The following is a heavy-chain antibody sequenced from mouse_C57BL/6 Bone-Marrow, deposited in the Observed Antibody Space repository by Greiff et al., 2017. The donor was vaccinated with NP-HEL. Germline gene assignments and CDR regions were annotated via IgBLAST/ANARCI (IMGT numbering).Heavy chain of an antibody. D-gene: IGHD1-2*01. CDR3: ARITTARGFAY. CDR1: GFTFSDYG. Sequence: EVKLEESGGGLVKPGGSLKLSCAASGFTFSDYGMHWVRQAPEKGLEWVAYISSGSSTIYYEDTVKGRFTISRDNSNNTLFLQMTSLTSEDTAMYCCARITTARGFAYWGQGTLVTVSA. CDR2: ISSGSSTI. V-gene: IGHV5-17*01. J-gene: IGHJ3*01.